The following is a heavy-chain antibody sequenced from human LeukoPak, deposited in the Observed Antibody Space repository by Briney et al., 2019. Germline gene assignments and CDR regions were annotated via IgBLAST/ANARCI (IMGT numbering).Heavy chain of an antibody. V-gene: IGHV3-7*03. Sequence: GGSLRLSCAASGLTFSNYWMDWVRQAPGKGLEWVANIKQDGSEKNYVDSVKGRFSISRDNAKNILYLQINSLRAEDTAVYYCARDLKVEDNSGYYAFDYWGQGTLVTVSS. D-gene: IGHD3-22*01. J-gene: IGHJ4*02. CDR1: GLTFSNYW. CDR3: ARDLKVEDNSGYYAFDY. CDR2: IKQDGSEK.